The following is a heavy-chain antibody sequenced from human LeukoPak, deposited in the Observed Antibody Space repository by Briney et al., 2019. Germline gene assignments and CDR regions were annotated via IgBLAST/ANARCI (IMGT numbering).Heavy chain of an antibody. J-gene: IGHJ5*02. Sequence: GASVKVSCKASGYTFTGYYMHWVRQAPGQGLEWMGWINPNSGGTNYAQKFQGRVTMTRDTSISTAYMELSRLRSDDTAVYYCARDQDKDCSSTSCYLNWFDPWGQGTLVTVSS. CDR3: ARDQDKDCSSTSCYLNWFDP. CDR1: GYTFTGYY. CDR2: INPNSGGT. D-gene: IGHD2-2*01. V-gene: IGHV1-2*02.